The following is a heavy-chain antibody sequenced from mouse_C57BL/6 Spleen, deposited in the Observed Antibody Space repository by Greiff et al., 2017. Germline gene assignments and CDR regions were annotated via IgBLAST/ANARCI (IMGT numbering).Heavy chain of an antibody. Sequence: EVKLVESGGGLVKPGGSLKLSCAASGFTFSSYAMSWVRQTPEKRLEWVATISDGGSYTYYPDNVKGRFTISRDNAKNNLYLQMSHLKSEDTAMYYCARDNGYFLMDYWGQGTSVTVSS. J-gene: IGHJ4*01. V-gene: IGHV5-4*01. D-gene: IGHD2-3*01. CDR3: ARDNGYFLMDY. CDR1: GFTFSSYA. CDR2: ISDGGSYT.